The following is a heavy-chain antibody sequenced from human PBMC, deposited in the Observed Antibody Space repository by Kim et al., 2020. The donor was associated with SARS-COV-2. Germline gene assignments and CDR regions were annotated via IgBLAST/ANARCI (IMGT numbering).Heavy chain of an antibody. J-gene: IGHJ4*02. V-gene: IGHV4-4*02. CDR3: AGAYCGGDCYIDY. Sequence: YNPSLKSRVTISIDKSQSQVSLKLSSVAAADTAVYYCAGAYCGGDCYIDYWGQGTLVTVSS. D-gene: IGHD2-21*02.